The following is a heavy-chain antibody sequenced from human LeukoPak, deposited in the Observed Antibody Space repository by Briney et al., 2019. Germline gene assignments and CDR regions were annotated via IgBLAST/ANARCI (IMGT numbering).Heavy chain of an antibody. J-gene: IGHJ4*02. Sequence: GGSLRLSCAASGFTLSSYEMNWVRQAPGKGLEWVSYISSIGSYTNYADSVKGRFTVSRDNAKNSLYLQMNSLRVEDTAVYYCASPAAGTNFDYWGQGTLVTVSS. CDR2: ISSIGSYT. V-gene: IGHV3-48*03. CDR1: GFTLSSYE. D-gene: IGHD6-13*01. CDR3: ASPAAGTNFDY.